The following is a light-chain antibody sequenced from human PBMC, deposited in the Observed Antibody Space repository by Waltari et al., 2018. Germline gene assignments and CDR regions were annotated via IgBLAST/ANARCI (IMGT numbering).Light chain of an antibody. Sequence: EIVMTQSPATLSVSPGERATLSCRASQSVSSNLAWYQQKRGQSPRLLIYGALTRATGIPARFSGSVSGTEFTLTISSMQSEDFAVYYCQQYNNWPAWTFGQGTKVEI. J-gene: IGKJ1*01. CDR2: GAL. CDR1: QSVSSN. V-gene: IGKV3-15*01. CDR3: QQYNNWPAWT.